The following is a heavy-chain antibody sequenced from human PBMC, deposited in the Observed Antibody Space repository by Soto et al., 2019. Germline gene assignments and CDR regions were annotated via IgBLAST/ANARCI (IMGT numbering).Heavy chain of an antibody. Sequence: QVQLQESGPGLVKPSETLSLTCTVSGGSISSYYWSWIRQPPGKGLEWIGYIYYSGSTNYNPSLKSRVTISVDTSKNQFSLKLSSVTAADTAVYYCAREVRGRRKANDAFDIWGQGTMVTVSS. CDR3: AREVRGRRKANDAFDI. J-gene: IGHJ3*02. CDR1: GGSISSYY. D-gene: IGHD3-10*01. CDR2: IYYSGST. V-gene: IGHV4-59*01.